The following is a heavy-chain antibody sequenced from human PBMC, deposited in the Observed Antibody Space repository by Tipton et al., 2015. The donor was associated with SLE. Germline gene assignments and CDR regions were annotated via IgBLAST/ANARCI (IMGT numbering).Heavy chain of an antibody. V-gene: IGHV4-38-2*02. CDR1: GYSISSGFY. CDR3: AREDSRAPREYYFDY. D-gene: IGHD3-10*01. Sequence: TLSLTCAVSGYSISSGFYWGWIRQPPGKGLEWIGSIYHSGSTYYKPSLKSRVTISLDTSKNQFSLKLSSVTAADTAVYYCAREDSRAPREYYFDYWGQGPLATVSS. CDR2: IYHSGST. J-gene: IGHJ4*02.